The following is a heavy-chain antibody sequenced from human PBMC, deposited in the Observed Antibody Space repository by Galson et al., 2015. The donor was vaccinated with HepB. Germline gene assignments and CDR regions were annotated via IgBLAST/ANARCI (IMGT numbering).Heavy chain of an antibody. CDR2: ISTTGRHI. CDR3: ARNMETKGGRTDY. D-gene: IGHD1-1*01. V-gene: IGHV3-48*02. Sequence: SLRLSCAASGFTFTSYSMNWVRQAPGKGLEWVAYISTTGRHIYYADPVKGRFTISRDNARKSLSLQISSLVDEDTAVYYCARNMETKGGRTDYWGRGTLVTVSS. J-gene: IGHJ4*02. CDR1: GFTFTSYS.